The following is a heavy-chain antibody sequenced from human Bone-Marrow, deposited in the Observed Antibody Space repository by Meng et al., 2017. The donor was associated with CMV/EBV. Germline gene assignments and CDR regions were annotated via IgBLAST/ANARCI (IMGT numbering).Heavy chain of an antibody. Sequence: GESLKISCAASGFTFSSYAMSWVRQAPGKGLEWVSAISGSGGSTYYADSVKGRSTISRDNSKNTLYLQMNSLRAEDTAVYYCAKDGSSRAFDYWGQGTLVTVSS. CDR1: GFTFSSYA. V-gene: IGHV3-23*01. D-gene: IGHD6-13*01. CDR2: ISGSGGST. J-gene: IGHJ4*02. CDR3: AKDGSSRAFDY.